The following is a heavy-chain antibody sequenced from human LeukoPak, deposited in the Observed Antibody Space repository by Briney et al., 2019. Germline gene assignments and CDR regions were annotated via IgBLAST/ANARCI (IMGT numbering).Heavy chain of an antibody. CDR1: GFTFSSYW. CDR2: IKPDGSLI. CDR3: AKWELYSGFYYIDY. Sequence: GGSLRLSCAASGFTFSSYWMTWVRQGPGKGLEWVANIKPDGSLIYYVDSVKGRLTISRDNAKNSLYLQMNSLRAEDTAVYYCAKWELYSGFYYIDYWGQGTLATVSS. D-gene: IGHD1-26*01. V-gene: IGHV3-7*01. J-gene: IGHJ4*02.